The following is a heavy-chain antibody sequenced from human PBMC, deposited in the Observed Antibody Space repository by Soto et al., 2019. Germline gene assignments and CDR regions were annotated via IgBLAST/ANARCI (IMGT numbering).Heavy chain of an antibody. CDR3: ARETDTIEGSFFWLEP. D-gene: IGHD3-10*01. CDR2: ISAYNGNT. V-gene: IGHV1-18*01. CDR1: GYDFSEYG. J-gene: IGHJ5*02. Sequence: QVQLVQSGSEVKMTGASVMVSCKASGYDFSEYGISWLRQAPGQRLEWLGWISAYNGNTKYAQNFQGRVTLTTDTSTRTAPMEMKNLRSDDTAMYFCARETDTIEGSFFWLEPWGQGTLVTVSA.